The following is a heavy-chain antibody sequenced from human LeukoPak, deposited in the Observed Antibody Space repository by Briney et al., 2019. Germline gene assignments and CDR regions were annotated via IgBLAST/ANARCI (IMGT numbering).Heavy chain of an antibody. Sequence: KPSETLSLTCTVSGGSISSYYGSWIRQPPGKGLEWIGYIYYSGSTHYNPSLKSRVTISVDTSKNQFSLKLSSVTAADTAVYYCARSYNSRGYYYYGMDVWGQGTTVTVSS. D-gene: IGHD3-22*01. CDR3: ARSYNSRGYYYYGMDV. CDR1: GGSISSYY. CDR2: IYYSGST. V-gene: IGHV4-59*01. J-gene: IGHJ6*02.